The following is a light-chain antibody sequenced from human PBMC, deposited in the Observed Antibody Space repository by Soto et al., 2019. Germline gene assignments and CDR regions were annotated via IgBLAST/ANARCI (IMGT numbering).Light chain of an antibody. Sequence: QSVLTQPPSVSGAPGQRVIISCTGNGSNIGALYDVTWYQQLPGRAPQLLIFGDKNRPSGVPDRFSGSRSGTSASLAITGLQAEDEAEYYCQSYDSILSAWVFGGGTKLTVL. CDR2: GDK. CDR1: GSNIGALYD. CDR3: QSYDSILSAWV. J-gene: IGLJ3*02. V-gene: IGLV1-40*01.